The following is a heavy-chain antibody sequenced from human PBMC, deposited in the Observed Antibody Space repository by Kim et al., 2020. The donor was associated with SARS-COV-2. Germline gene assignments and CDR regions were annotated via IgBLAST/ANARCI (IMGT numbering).Heavy chain of an antibody. V-gene: IGHV1-69*01. J-gene: IGHJ6*02. D-gene: IGHD1-7*01. CDR3: ARVHNWNYLEAYGMDV. Sequence: KFQGRVTITADESTSTAYMELSSLRSEDTAVYYCARVHNWNYLEAYGMDVWGQGTTVTVSS.